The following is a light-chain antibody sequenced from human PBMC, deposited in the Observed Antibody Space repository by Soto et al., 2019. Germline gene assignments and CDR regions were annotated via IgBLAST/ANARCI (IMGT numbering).Light chain of an antibody. CDR2: DVT. CDR3: CTYAGNYTLL. Sequence: QSVLTQPRSVSGSPGQTVTVSCTGTSRDVGIYNYVSLYQQRPSTAPKVMIYDVTKRPSGVPDRFSGTKSAITAFLTISGLQADDEADYYCCTYAGNYTLLFGGGTKGTVL. J-gene: IGLJ2*01. V-gene: IGLV2-11*01. CDR1: SRDVGIYNY.